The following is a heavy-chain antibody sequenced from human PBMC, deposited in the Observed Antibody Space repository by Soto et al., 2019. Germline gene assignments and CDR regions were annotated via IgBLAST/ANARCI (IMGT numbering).Heavy chain of an antibody. CDR3: ARDVRGYGYDYYDGMDV. D-gene: IGHD3-16*01. Sequence: QVQLQESGPGLVKPSETLSLTCTVSGGSISSYYWSWIRQPPGKGLEWIGYIYYSGSTNYNPSLKSRVTISVDTSKNQFSLKLSSVTAADTAVYYCARDVRGYGYDYYDGMDVWGQGTTVTVSS. J-gene: IGHJ6*02. CDR1: GGSISSYY. V-gene: IGHV4-59*01. CDR2: IYYSGST.